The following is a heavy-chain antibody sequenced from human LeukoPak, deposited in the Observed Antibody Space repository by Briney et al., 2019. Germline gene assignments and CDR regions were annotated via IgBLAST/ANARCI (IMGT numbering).Heavy chain of an antibody. D-gene: IGHD2-21*01. V-gene: IGHV4-31*03. CDR2: IYYSGHT. CDR3: ARVPIGGILWWEY. Sequence: SETLSLTCTVSGDSINSAGYYWTWIRQHPGEGLEYIGFIYYSGHTYYNPSLKSRVTISADMSKNQFSLNLSSVTAADTAVYYCARVPIGGILWWEYWGQGTLVTVSS. CDR1: GDSINSAGYY. J-gene: IGHJ4*02.